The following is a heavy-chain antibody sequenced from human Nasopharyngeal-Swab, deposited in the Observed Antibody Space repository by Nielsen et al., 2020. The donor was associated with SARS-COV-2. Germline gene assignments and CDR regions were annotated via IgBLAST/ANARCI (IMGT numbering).Heavy chain of an antibody. CDR2: ISYEGSNK. D-gene: IGHD2-15*01. Sequence: GESLKISCAASGFTFSSYAMHWVRQAPGKGLEWVAVISYEGSNKYYADSVKGRFTISRDNSKSTLYLQMNSLRAEDTAVYYCARAGDCSGGSCYWARNYYYYMDVWGKGTTVTVSS. CDR3: ARAGDCSGGSCYWARNYYYYMDV. J-gene: IGHJ6*03. V-gene: IGHV3-30-3*01. CDR1: GFTFSSYA.